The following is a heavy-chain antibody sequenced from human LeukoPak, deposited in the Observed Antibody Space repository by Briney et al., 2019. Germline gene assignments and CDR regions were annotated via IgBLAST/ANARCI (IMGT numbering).Heavy chain of an antibody. D-gene: IGHD3-10*01. V-gene: IGHV4-34*01. Sequence: PSETLSLTCAVYGGSFSGYYWSWIRQPPGKGLEWIGEINHSGSTNYNPSLKSRVTISVDTSKNQFSLKLSSVTAADTAVYYCARGRKLLWFGEFYFDYWGREPWSPSPQ. CDR3: ARGRKLLWFGEFYFDY. CDR1: GGSFSGYY. CDR2: INHSGST. J-gene: IGHJ4*02.